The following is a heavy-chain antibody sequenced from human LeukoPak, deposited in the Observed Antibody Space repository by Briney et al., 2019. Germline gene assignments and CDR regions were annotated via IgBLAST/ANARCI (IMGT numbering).Heavy chain of an antibody. CDR2: IYTSGST. D-gene: IGHD6-6*01. CDR3: ASSSSSDYYYYHGMDV. J-gene: IGHJ6*02. CDR1: GGSISSYY. Sequence: SETLSLTCTVSGGSISSYYWSWIRQPAGKGLEWIGRIYTSGSTNYNPSLKSRVTMSVDTSKNQFSLKLSSVTAADTAVYYCASSSSSDYYYYHGMDVWGQGTTVTVSS. V-gene: IGHV4-4*07.